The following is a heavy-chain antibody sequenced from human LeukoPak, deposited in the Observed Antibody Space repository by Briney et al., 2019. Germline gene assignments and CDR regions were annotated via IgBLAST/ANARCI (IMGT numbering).Heavy chain of an antibody. Sequence: SETLSLTCTVSGGSISSSSYYWGWIRQPPGKGLEWIGSIYYSGSTYYNPSLKSRVTISVDTSKNQFSLKLSSVTAADTAVYYCAREGGDYYDSSGYWENAFDIWGQGTMVTVSS. CDR3: AREGGDYYDSSGYWENAFDI. J-gene: IGHJ3*02. D-gene: IGHD3-22*01. V-gene: IGHV4-39*07. CDR1: GGSISSSSYY. CDR2: IYYSGST.